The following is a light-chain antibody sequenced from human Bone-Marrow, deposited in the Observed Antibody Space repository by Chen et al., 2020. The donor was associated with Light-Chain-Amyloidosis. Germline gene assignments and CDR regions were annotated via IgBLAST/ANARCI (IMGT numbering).Light chain of an antibody. CDR3: QVWDRGSDRPV. J-gene: IGLJ3*02. CDR2: DDS. CDR1: NIGSTS. Sequence: SYVLTQPSSVSVAPGQTATIACGGNNIGSTSVHWYQQTPGQGPLLVVYDDSDWPSGIPVRLAGSNSGNTATLTISRVEAGDEADYYCQVWDRGSDRPVFGGGTKLTVL. V-gene: IGLV3-21*02.